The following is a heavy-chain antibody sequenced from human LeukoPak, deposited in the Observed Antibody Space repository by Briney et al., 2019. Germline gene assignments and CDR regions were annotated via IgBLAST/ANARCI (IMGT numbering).Heavy chain of an antibody. CDR1: GFTFSSYA. V-gene: IGHV3-23*01. J-gene: IGHJ4*02. D-gene: IGHD6-13*01. Sequence: GGSLRLSCAASGFTFSSYAMSWVRQAPGKGLEWVSIISSSGGTTYYADSVKGRFTISGDNSKNTLYLQMNSLRAEDTALYYCAKREYSSSWYSLDYWGQGTLVTVSS. CDR2: ISSSGGTT. CDR3: AKREYSSSWYSLDY.